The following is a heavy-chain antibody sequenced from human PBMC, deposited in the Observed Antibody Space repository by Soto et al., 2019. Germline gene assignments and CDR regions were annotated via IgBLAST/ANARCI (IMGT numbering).Heavy chain of an antibody. CDR3: ARDGHTGYSSSWYLY. Sequence: SGGSLRLSCAASGFTFSSYSMNWVRQAPGKGLEWVSSISSSSSYIYYADSVKGRFTISRDNAKNSLYLQMNSLRAEDTAVYYCARDGHTGYSSSWYLYWGQGTLVTVSS. V-gene: IGHV3-21*01. D-gene: IGHD6-13*01. CDR2: ISSSSSYI. J-gene: IGHJ4*02. CDR1: GFTFSSYS.